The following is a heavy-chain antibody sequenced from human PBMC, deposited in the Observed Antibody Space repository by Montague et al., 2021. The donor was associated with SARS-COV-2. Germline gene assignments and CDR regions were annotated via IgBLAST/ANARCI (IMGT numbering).Heavy chain of an antibody. Sequence: SETLSLTCTVSGGSVSSGSYYWSWIRQPPGKGLQSIGYVYYTGSTNYNLSLQSRVTISVDSSKNQFSVRLSSVTAADTAVYYCARISGTTSWYYDYWGQGTLVTVSS. CDR2: VYYTGST. J-gene: IGHJ4*02. CDR1: GGSVSSGSYY. D-gene: IGHD1-14*01. V-gene: IGHV4-61*01. CDR3: ARISGTTSWYYDY.